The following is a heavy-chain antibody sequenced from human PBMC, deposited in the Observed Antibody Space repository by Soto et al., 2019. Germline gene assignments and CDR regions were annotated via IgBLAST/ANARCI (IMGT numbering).Heavy chain of an antibody. CDR2: ISYDGSNK. V-gene: IGHV3-30*18. CDR1: GFTFSSYG. J-gene: IGHJ5*02. D-gene: IGHD6-19*01. CDR3: AKDRGFGSGWDFNWFDP. Sequence: GGSLRLSCAASGFTFSSYGMHWVRQAPGKGLEWVAVISYDGSNKYYADSVKGRFTISRDNSKNTLYLQMNSLRAEDTAVYYCAKDRGFGSGWDFNWFDPWGQGTLVNVSS.